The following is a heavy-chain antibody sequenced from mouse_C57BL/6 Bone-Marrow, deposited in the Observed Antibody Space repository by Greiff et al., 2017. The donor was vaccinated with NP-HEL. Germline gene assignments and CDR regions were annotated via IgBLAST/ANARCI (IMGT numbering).Heavy chain of an antibody. CDR3: ARGYYGSSCGFAY. Sequence: QVQLKESGAELVKPGASVKMSCKASGYTFTTYPIEWMKQNHGKSLEWIGNFHPYNDDTKYNEKFKGKATLTVEKSSSTVYLELSRLTSDDSAVYYCARGYYGSSCGFAYWGQGTLVTVSA. CDR2: FHPYNDDT. CDR1: GYTFTTYP. D-gene: IGHD1-1*01. J-gene: IGHJ3*01. V-gene: IGHV1-47*01.